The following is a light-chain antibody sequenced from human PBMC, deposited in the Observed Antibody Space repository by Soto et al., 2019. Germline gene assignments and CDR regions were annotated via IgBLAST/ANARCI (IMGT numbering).Light chain of an antibody. CDR3: CSYAGSRTFYV. V-gene: IGLV2-23*02. Sequence: QSALTQPASVSGSPGQSITISCTGTSSDFGSYNLVSWYQQHPGKAPQLMIYEVSKRPSGVSNRFSGSKSGNTASLTISGLQAEDEADYYCCSYAGSRTFYVFGTGTKVTVL. CDR1: SSDFGSYNL. J-gene: IGLJ1*01. CDR2: EVS.